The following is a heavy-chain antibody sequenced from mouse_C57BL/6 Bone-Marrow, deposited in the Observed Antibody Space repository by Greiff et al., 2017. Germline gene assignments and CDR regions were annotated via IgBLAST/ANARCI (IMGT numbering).Heavy chain of an antibody. D-gene: IGHD1-1*01. CDR3: ARSGSHYYGSSYWFAY. Sequence: VQLQQPGAELVKPGASVKLSCKASGYTFTSYWMHWVKQRPGRGLEWIGRIDPNSGGTKYNEKFKSKATLTVDKPSSTAYIQLSSLTSEDSAVYYCARSGSHYYGSSYWFAYWGQGTLVTVSA. J-gene: IGHJ3*01. V-gene: IGHV1-72*01. CDR1: GYTFTSYW. CDR2: IDPNSGGT.